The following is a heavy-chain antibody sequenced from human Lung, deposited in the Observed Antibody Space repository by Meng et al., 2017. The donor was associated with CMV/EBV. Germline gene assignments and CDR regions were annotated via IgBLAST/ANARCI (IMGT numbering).Heavy chain of an antibody. CDR3: ARIGPLFWFDP. V-gene: IGHV4-30-4*08. D-gene: IGHD2-21*01. CDR2: IYYSGDT. CDR1: GGSISNNDYY. J-gene: IGHJ5*02. Sequence: TCAVSGGSISNNDYYWSWIRQPPGKGLEWIGYIYYSGDTYHNPSLKSRLTISADTSKNQFSLKLTSVTVADTAVYYCARIGPLFWFDPWGQGTLVTVSS.